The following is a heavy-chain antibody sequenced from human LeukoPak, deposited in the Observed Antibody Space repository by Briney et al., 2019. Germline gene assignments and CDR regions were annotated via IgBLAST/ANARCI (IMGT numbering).Heavy chain of an antibody. CDR1: GLTFSTSG. Sequence: GGSLRLSCTTSGLTFSTSGFNWVRQAPGKGLEWVASIGPTGFDRYHTDSIKGRFTISRDNANNFLYLQMDSLRAEDTAVYYCATETNGRHYDYWGQGTLLTVSS. CDR3: ATETNGRHYDY. CDR2: IGPTGFDR. J-gene: IGHJ4*02. D-gene: IGHD1-14*01. V-gene: IGHV3-21*06.